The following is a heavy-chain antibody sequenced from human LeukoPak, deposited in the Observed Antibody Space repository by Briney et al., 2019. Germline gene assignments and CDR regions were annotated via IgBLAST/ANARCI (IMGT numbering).Heavy chain of an antibody. V-gene: IGHV3-9*01. D-gene: IGHD4-17*01. Sequence: GRSLRLSCAASGFTFDDYAMHWVRQAPGKGLEWVSGISWSSGSIGYADSVKGRFTISRDNAKNSLYLQMNSLRAEDTALYYCAKDMGSDGEDAFDIWGQGTMVTVSS. CDR1: GFTFDDYA. CDR2: ISWSSGSI. J-gene: IGHJ3*02. CDR3: AKDMGSDGEDAFDI.